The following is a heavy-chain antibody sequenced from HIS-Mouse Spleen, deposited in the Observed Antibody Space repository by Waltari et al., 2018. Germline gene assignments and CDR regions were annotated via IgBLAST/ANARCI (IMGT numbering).Heavy chain of an antibody. V-gene: IGHV4-31*03. J-gene: IGHJ5*02. CDR1: GGSISSGGYY. Sequence: QVQLQESGPGLVKPSQTLSLTCTFSGGSISSGGYYWSWIRQHQGKGLGWIGSIYYRRSTYYPPSLKSRVNISVDTSKNQFSLTLSSVTAADTAVYYCARSPYYDFWSGYSDNWFDPWGQGTLVTVSS. D-gene: IGHD3-3*01. CDR3: ARSPYYDFWSGYSDNWFDP. CDR2: IYYRRST.